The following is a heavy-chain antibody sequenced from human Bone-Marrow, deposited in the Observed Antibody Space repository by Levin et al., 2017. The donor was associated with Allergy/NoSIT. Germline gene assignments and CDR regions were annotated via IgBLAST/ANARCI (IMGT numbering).Heavy chain of an antibody. Sequence: AGGSLRLSCTASGLSISTYWMSWVRQAPGKGLEWVANIKQDGTEKYYVDSVKGRFTISRDNAKKSLYVQMNDLRAEDTAVYYCVRDGAGGWYFDNWGQGTLVTVSS. CDR3: VRDGAGGWYFDN. V-gene: IGHV3-7*01. CDR1: GLSISTYW. CDR2: IKQDGTEK. J-gene: IGHJ4*02. D-gene: IGHD6-19*01.